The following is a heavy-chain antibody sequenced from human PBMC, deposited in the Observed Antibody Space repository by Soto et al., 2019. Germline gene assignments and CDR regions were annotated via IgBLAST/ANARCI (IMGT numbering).Heavy chain of an antibody. J-gene: IGHJ3*02. D-gene: IGHD3-9*01. V-gene: IGHV3-7*01. Sequence: EVQLVESGGGLVQPGGSLRLSCAASGFTFSSYWMSWVRQAPGKGLEWVANIKQDGSEKYYVDSVKGRFTISRDNAKNSLYLQMDSLRAEDTAVYYCARVGVIRYFAWSQKGGAFDIWGQGTMVTVSS. CDR2: IKQDGSEK. CDR1: GFTFSSYW. CDR3: ARVGVIRYFAWSQKGGAFDI.